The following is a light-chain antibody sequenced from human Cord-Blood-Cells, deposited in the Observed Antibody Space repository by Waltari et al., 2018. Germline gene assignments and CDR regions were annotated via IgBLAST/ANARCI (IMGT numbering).Light chain of an antibody. V-gene: IGLV2-14*03. Sequence: QSSLPPPASAAAASAQPFITSCSGTSSGVGGYYYVSWYQQHPGKAPKLMIYDVSKRPSGVSNRFSGSKSGNTASLTISGLQAEDEADYYCSSYTSSSTYVFGTGTKVTVL. CDR2: DVS. CDR1: SSGVGGYYY. J-gene: IGLJ1*01. CDR3: SSYTSSSTYV.